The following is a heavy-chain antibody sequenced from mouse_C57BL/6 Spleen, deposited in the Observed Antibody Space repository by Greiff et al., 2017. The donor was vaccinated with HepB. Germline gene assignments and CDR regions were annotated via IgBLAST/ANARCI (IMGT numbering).Heavy chain of an antibody. CDR1: GYTFTSYW. Sequence: EVQLVESGTVLARPGASVKMSCKTSGYTFTSYWMHWVKQRPGQGLEWIGAIYPGNSDTSYNQKFKGKAKLTAVTSASTAYMELSSLTNEDSAVYYCTHSNIYYDYDGAWFAYWGQGTLVTVSA. CDR2: IYPGNSDT. CDR3: THSNIYYDYDGAWFAY. V-gene: IGHV1-5*01. J-gene: IGHJ3*01. D-gene: IGHD2-4*01.